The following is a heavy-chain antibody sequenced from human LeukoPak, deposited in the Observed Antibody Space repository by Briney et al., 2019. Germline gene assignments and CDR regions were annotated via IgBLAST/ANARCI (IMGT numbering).Heavy chain of an antibody. Sequence: GGSLRLSCAASGFTFSHYWIYWVRQTPEKGLVWVSGINQDGSDTRHADFAKGRFTISRDNAKNTLYLQMTSLRPEDTAVYYCATYNCNYDVDYWGQGTLVTVSS. CDR1: GFTFSHYW. CDR2: INQDGSDT. CDR3: ATYNCNYDVDY. D-gene: IGHD5-24*01. V-gene: IGHV3-74*01. J-gene: IGHJ4*02.